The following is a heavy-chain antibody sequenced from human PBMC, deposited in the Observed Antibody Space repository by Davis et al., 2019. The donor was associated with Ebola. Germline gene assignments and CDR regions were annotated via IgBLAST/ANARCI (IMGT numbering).Heavy chain of an antibody. D-gene: IGHD2-15*01. CDR2: INTDGSST. J-gene: IGHJ5*02. V-gene: IGHV3-74*01. Sequence: GESLKISCAASGFTFSNFYIHWVRQAPGKGLVWVSRINTDGSSTNYADSVKGRFTISRDNAKNTLYLQMNSLRAEDTAVYFCARGAAGSGVHFDPWGQGTLVTASS. CDR1: GFTFSNFY. CDR3: ARGAAGSGVHFDP.